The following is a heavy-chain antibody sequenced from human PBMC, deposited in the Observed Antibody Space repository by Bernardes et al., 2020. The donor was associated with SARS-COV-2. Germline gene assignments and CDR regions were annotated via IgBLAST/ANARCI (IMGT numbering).Heavy chain of an antibody. Sequence: GASRKISCKASGYSFTTYWIGWVRQTPGKGLEWLGIISPGDSGTRYNPSFQGQVTISVDKSVDTAYLQWNSLRASDSAIYYCARHLGGSFISPWGYWGQGTLVSVSS. D-gene: IGHD3-16*01. CDR1: GYSFTTYW. CDR2: ISPGDSGT. V-gene: IGHV5-51*01. J-gene: IGHJ4*02. CDR3: ARHLGGSFISPWGY.